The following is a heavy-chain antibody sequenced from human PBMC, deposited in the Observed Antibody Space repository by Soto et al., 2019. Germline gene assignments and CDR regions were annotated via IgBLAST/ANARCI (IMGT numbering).Heavy chain of an antibody. Sequence: SETLSLTCTVSGGSISSSSYYWGWIRQPPGKGLEWIGSIYYSGSTYYNPSLKSRVTISVDTSKNQFSLKLSSVTASDTAVYYCASLRGGDYPYGMDVWGQGTTVTVSS. V-gene: IGHV4-39*01. CDR3: ASLRGGDYPYGMDV. D-gene: IGHD4-17*01. CDR2: IYYSGST. CDR1: GGSISSSSYY. J-gene: IGHJ6*02.